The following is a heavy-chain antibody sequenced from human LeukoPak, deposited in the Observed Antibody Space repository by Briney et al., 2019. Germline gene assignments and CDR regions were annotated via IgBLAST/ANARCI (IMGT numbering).Heavy chain of an antibody. J-gene: IGHJ6*03. D-gene: IGHD5-18*01. CDR3: ARLLSAELWGSFYYYMDV. V-gene: IGHV5-51*01. CDR1: GYSFTSHW. CDR2: IYPGDSDT. Sequence: GESLKISCKGSGYSFTSHWIAWVRQMPGKGLEWMGIIYPGDSDTRYSPSFHGQVTISADKFINTAYLQWSSLKASDTAMYYCARLLSAELWGSFYYYMDVWGTGTTVTVSS.